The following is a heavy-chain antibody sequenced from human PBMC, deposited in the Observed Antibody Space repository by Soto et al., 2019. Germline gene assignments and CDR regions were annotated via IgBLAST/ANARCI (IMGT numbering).Heavy chain of an antibody. J-gene: IGHJ5*02. V-gene: IGHV4-61*01. CDR1: GGSVSSPTYY. Sequence: QVQLQESGPGLVKPSETLSLTCTVSGGSVSSPTYYWSWIRQPPGKGLEWIGYMYYSGSTNYNPSLKSRVTISLDTAKNQFSLKLSYVTAADTAVYYWAGGRGHVNNWFDPWGQGPLVTVSS. CDR2: MYYSGST. D-gene: IGHD3-10*01. CDR3: AGGRGHVNNWFDP.